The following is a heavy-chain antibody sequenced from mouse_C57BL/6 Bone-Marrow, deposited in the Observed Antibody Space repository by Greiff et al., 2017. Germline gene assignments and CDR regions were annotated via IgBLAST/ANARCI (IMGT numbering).Heavy chain of an antibody. V-gene: IGHV14-4*01. Sequence: VQLQQSGAELVRPGASVKLSCTASGFNIKDDYMHWVKQRPEQGLEWIGWIDPENGDTEYASKFQGKATITADTSSNTAYLQLSSLTSEDTAVYYCTYGYYEDYGGQGTTLTVSS. CDR1: GFNIKDDY. D-gene: IGHD2-3*01. CDR2: IDPENGDT. CDR3: TYGYYEDY. J-gene: IGHJ2*01.